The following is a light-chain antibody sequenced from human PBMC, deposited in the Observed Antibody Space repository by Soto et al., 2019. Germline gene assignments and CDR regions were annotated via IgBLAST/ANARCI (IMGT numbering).Light chain of an antibody. Sequence: VVLTQSPATLSLSPGEPATLSCRASQSVGSKLAWYQQRPGQAPRLLIYDASNRATGIPARFSGSGSGTEFSLTISSLQSEDFAVYSCQQYGDWPGAFGGGTKVEIK. J-gene: IGKJ4*01. CDR2: DAS. CDR1: QSVGSK. V-gene: IGKV3D-15*01. CDR3: QQYGDWPGA.